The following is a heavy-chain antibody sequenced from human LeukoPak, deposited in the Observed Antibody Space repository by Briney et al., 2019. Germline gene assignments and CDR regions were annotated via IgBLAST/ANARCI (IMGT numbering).Heavy chain of an antibody. D-gene: IGHD3-16*01. J-gene: IGHJ3*02. CDR3: ARDDALGDNALDI. Sequence: GGSLRLSCAASGFTFSSYGMHWVRQAPGKGLERVAVILNDGSQEKYADSVKCRFTISRDNSKNTLFLQMNSLRAEDTAVYYCARDDALGDNALDIWGQGTMVTVSS. CDR1: GFTFSSYG. V-gene: IGHV3-33*01. CDR2: ILNDGSQE.